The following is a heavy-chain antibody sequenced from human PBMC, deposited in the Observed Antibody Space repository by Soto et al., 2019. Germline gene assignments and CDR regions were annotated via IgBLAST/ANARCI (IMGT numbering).Heavy chain of an antibody. CDR1: GVSISSGDNY. J-gene: IGHJ4*02. CDR2: IYYSGSA. Sequence: PSGTLSLTCVVSGVSISSGDNYWGWIRQHQGKGLEWVGYIYYSGSAYYNPSLKSRFSMSVDTSKNQFSLKLSSVTAADTAIYFCARDTSSYWHSFDYWGQGTLVTVSS. D-gene: IGHD2-2*01. V-gene: IGHV4-31*11. CDR3: ARDTSSYWHSFDY.